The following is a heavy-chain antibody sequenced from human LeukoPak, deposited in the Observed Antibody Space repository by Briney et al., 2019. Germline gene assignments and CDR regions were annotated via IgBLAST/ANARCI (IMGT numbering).Heavy chain of an antibody. V-gene: IGHV4-61*08. CDR1: GDSISNPDSY. D-gene: IGHD6-13*01. Sequence: SETLSLTCTVSGDSISNPDSYWGWIRQPPAKGLEWIGYIYYSGSTNYNPSLKSRVTISVDTSKNQFSLKLSSVTAADTAVYYCARAIAATPHFDYWGQGTLVTVSS. CDR3: ARAIAATPHFDY. J-gene: IGHJ4*02. CDR2: IYYSGST.